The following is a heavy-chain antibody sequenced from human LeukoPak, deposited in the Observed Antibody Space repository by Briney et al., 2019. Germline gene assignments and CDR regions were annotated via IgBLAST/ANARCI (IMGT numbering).Heavy chain of an antibody. CDR2: INHSGST. CDR3: ARGSRGWGTTGPYFDY. CDR1: GGSFSGYY. V-gene: IGHV4-34*01. J-gene: IGHJ4*02. Sequence: NPSETLSLTCADYGGSFSGYYWSWIRQPPGKGLEWIGEINHSGSTNYNPSLKSRVTISVDTSKNQFSLKLSSVTAADTAVYDCARGSRGWGTTGPYFDYWGQGTLVTVSS. D-gene: IGHD3-10*01.